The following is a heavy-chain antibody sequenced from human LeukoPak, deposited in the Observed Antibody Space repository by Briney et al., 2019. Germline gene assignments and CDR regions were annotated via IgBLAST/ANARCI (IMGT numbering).Heavy chain of an antibody. CDR3: AKDVVGQQWPENY. Sequence: GGSLRLSCGASGFTFRNYGMNWVRRAPRKGLEWVSSISASGGATYYADSVKGRFTISRDSATNTVYLQMSSLRPEDTAMYYCAKDVVGQQWPENYWGQGTLVTVSS. CDR1: GFTFRNYG. J-gene: IGHJ4*02. CDR2: ISASGGAT. V-gene: IGHV3-23*01. D-gene: IGHD6-19*01.